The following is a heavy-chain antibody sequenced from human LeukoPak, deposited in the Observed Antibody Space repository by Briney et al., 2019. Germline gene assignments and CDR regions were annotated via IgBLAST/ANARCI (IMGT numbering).Heavy chain of an antibody. J-gene: IGHJ4*02. CDR1: GFTFRDYA. D-gene: IGHD3-10*01. Sequence: GGSLRLSCRASGFTFRDYAISWFRQAPGKGLEWVGFIRSTPYGGTTEFAAPVKGRFTISRDDFKSIAYLQMNSLKTGDAGVYYCSRAHYGSGSYYQHWGQGTLVTVSS. V-gene: IGHV3-49*03. CDR3: SRAHYGSGSYYQH. CDR2: IRSTPYGGTT.